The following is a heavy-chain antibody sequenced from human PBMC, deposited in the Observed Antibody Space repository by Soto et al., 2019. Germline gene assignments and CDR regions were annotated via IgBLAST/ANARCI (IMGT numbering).Heavy chain of an antibody. CDR3: VRDSSIYFYYFDY. D-gene: IGHD3-22*01. V-gene: IGHV1-69*08. CDR2: IIPVLDIT. J-gene: IGHJ4*02. CDR1: GGSSFNNYS. Sequence: QVQLVQSGAEVKKPGSSVKVSCKASGGSSFNNYSINWVRQAPGQGLEWMGRIIPVLDITNYAQRFRGRVTITADKSSRTAYMELSSLRSEDTAVYYCVRDSSIYFYYFDYWGQGTLVTVSS.